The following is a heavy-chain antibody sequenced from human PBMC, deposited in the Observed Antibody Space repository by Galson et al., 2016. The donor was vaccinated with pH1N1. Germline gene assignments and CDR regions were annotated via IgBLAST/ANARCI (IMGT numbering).Heavy chain of an antibody. V-gene: IGHV5-51*01. D-gene: IGHD4-17*01. CDR3: ARQNDYGDYRGDACDI. Sequence: QSGAEVKKPGESLKISCKGSGYRFTNSWIGWVRQMPGKGLEWMGIIYLGGSLIRYRPSFQGQVTISADKSINIVYLEWSSLKASDTATYYCARQNDYGDYRGDACDIWGQGTMVTV. CDR1: GYRFTNSW. J-gene: IGHJ3*02. CDR2: IYLGGSLI.